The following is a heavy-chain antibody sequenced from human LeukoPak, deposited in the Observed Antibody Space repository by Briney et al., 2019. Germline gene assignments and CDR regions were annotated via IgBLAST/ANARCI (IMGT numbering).Heavy chain of an antibody. V-gene: IGHV4-4*02. Sequence: SETLSLTCAVSGGSISSGNWWSWVRQPPGKGLEWIGEIYHSGGTNYNPSLKSRVTISVDKSKNQFSLKLNSVTAADTAVYYCARGGTTVAGTFWFDPWGQGTLVTVSS. CDR1: GGSISSGNW. D-gene: IGHD6-19*01. CDR2: IYHSGGT. J-gene: IGHJ5*02. CDR3: ARGGTTVAGTFWFDP.